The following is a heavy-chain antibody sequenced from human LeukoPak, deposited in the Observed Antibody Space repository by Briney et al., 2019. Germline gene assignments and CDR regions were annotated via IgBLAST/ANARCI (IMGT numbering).Heavy chain of an antibody. CDR1: GGSISSGGYY. J-gene: IGHJ4*02. CDR2: IYYSGST. D-gene: IGHD2-15*01. V-gene: IGHV4-31*03. Sequence: SETLSLTCTVSGGSISSGGYYWSWLRQHPGKGLEWIGYIYYSGSTYYNPSLKSRVTISVDTSKNQFSLKLSSVTAADTAVYYCARFSGPIYSDYWGQGTLVTVSS. CDR3: ARFSGPIYSDY.